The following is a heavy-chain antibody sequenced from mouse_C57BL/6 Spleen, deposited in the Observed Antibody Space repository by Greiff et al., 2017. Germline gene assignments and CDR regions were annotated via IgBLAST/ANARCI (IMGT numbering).Heavy chain of an antibody. J-gene: IGHJ2*01. CDR1: GFTFSDYG. Sequence: DVKLVESGGGLVKPGVSLKLSCAASGFTFSDYGMHWVRQAPEKGLEWVAYISSGSSTIYYVDTVKGRFTISRDNDTSTRFLEMTSLRSEYTAMYCWARSRLRFYFDYWGQGSTLTGSS. CDR3: ARSRLRFYFDY. V-gene: IGHV5-17*01. CDR2: ISSGSSTI. D-gene: IGHD2-4*01.